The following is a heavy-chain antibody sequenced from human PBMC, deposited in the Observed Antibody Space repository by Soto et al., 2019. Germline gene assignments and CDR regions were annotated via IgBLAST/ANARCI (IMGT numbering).Heavy chain of an antibody. CDR3: ARGPGSLRP. V-gene: IGHV6-1*01. D-gene: IGHD1-1*01. CDR2: TYYRSKWYS. J-gene: IGHJ5*02. CDR1: GDSVSSNSAA. Sequence: SETLSLTCAISGDSVSSNSAAWNCISLSPSRGPEWLGRTYYRSKWYSVCAPSVKSRISINPDTSKNQFSLQLNSVTPDDTAIYYCARGPGSLRPWGQGTLVTVSS.